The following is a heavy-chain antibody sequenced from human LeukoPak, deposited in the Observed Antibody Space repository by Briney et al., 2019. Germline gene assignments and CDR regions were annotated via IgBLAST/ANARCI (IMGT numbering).Heavy chain of an antibody. CDR1: GGSITSYY. D-gene: IGHD3-22*01. CDR3: AGKNYYDSSGSPFDY. CDR2: IYTSGSN. J-gene: IGHJ4*02. Sequence: PSETLSLTCTVSGGSITSYYWSWIRQPAGKGLEWIGRIYTSGSNNYNPSLKSRVTMSVDTSKNQFSLKLSSVTAAETAVYYCAGKNYYDSSGSPFDYWGQGTLVTVSS. V-gene: IGHV4-4*07.